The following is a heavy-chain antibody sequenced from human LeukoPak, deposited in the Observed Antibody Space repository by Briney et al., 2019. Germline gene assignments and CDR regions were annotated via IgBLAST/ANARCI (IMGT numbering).Heavy chain of an antibody. V-gene: IGHV3-48*01. CDR3: ARSPEALDI. CDR2: ISTSSSTI. J-gene: IGHJ3*02. CDR1: GFTFSSYS. Sequence: PGGSLRLSCAASGFTFSSYSMNWVRKAPGKGLEWVSYISTSSSTIYYADSVKGRFTISRDNAKNSLYLQMNSLRAEDTAVYYCARSPEALDIWGQGTMVTVSS.